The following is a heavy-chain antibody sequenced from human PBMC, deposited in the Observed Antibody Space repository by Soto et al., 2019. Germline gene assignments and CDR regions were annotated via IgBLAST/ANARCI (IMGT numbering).Heavy chain of an antibody. D-gene: IGHD2-21*02. Sequence: PSETLSLTCTVSGGSMSSYYWSWIRQAPGEGLEWIGYIYYSGITNYNPSLKSRLTISVDTSKSQFSLKLKSVTAADTAVYFCARVAGGRGLAYCGGDCYIDFWGQGILVTVSS. J-gene: IGHJ4*02. V-gene: IGHV4-59*01. CDR2: IYYSGIT. CDR3: ARVAGGRGLAYCGGDCYIDF. CDR1: GGSMSSYY.